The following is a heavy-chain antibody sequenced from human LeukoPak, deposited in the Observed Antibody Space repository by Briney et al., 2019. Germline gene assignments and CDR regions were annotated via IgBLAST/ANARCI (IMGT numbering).Heavy chain of an antibody. CDR2: IYYSGST. J-gene: IGHJ4*02. V-gene: IGHV4-31*03. CDR3: ARTLDTAMVYYFDY. D-gene: IGHD5-18*01. Sequence: PSETLSLTCTVSGGSISSGGYYWSWIRQHPGKGLEWIGYIYYSGSTYYNPSLKSRVTISVDTSKNQFSLKLSSVTAADTAVYYCARTLDTAMVYYFDYWGQGTLVTVSS. CDR1: GGSISSGGYY.